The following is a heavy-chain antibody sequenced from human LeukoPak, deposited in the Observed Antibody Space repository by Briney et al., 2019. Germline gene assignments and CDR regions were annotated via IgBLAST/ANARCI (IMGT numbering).Heavy chain of an antibody. CDR3: ARPDSGKSSLDY. CDR1: GGSISSSIYY. CDR2: IYYSGRT. Sequence: PSETLSLTCTVSGGSISSSIYYWGWIRQPPGKGLEWIGSIYYSGRTYHNPSLKSRVAISVDTSKNHFSLKLSSVTAADTAVYYCARPDSGKSSLDYWGQGTLVTVSS. V-gene: IGHV4-39*02. D-gene: IGHD3-10*01. J-gene: IGHJ4*02.